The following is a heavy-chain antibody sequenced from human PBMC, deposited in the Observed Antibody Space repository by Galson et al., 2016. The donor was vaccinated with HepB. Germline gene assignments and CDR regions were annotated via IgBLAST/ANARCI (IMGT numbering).Heavy chain of an antibody. J-gene: IGHJ4*02. Sequence: SLRLSCAASGLTFSSYAMHWVRQAPGKGLEWVAIIWSDGNQYLYADSVKGRFTISRGNSKNTLYLQMNSLRAEDTAVYYCARVPSSGWFDYWGQGTLVTVSS. CDR2: IWSDGNQY. V-gene: IGHV3-33*01. CDR1: GLTFSSYA. CDR3: ARVPSSGWFDY. D-gene: IGHD6-19*01.